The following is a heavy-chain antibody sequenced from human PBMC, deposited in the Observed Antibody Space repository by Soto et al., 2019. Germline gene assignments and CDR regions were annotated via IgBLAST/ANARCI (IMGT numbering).Heavy chain of an antibody. CDR1: GFTFTSSA. CDR2: IVVGSGNT. CDR3: AREVVETSSLWLEP. Sequence: GSSVKVSCKASGFTFTSSAVQWVRQARGQRLEWIGWIVVGSGNTNYAQKFQERVTITRDMSTSTAYMELNSLRFDDTAVYYCAREVVETSSLWLEPWGQGELVTGSS. J-gene: IGHJ5*02. D-gene: IGHD6-6*01. V-gene: IGHV1-58*01.